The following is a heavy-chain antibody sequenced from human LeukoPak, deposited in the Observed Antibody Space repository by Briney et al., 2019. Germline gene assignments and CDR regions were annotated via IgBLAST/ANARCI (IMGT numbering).Heavy chain of an antibody. D-gene: IGHD3-16*01. J-gene: IGHJ4*02. CDR2: INSDGSST. CDR3: ARSLYQYYFDY. CDR1: GFTFSSYW. Sequence: EAGGSLRFSCAASGFTFSSYWMHWVRQAPGKGLVWVSRINSDGSSTSYADSVKGRFTISRDNAKNTLYLQMNSLRAEDTAVYYCARSLYQYYFDYWGQGTLVTVSS. V-gene: IGHV3-74*01.